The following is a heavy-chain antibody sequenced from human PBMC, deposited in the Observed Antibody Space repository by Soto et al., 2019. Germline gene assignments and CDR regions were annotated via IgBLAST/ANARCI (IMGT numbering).Heavy chain of an antibody. CDR1: GGSISSYY. CDR2: IYYSGST. V-gene: IGHV4-59*01. Sequence: SETLSLTCTVSGGSISSYYWSWIRQPPGKGLEWIGYIYYSGSTNYNPSLKSRVTISVDTSKNQFSLKLSSVTAADTAVYYCARGWLSSSWYVDYWGQGTLVTVSS. J-gene: IGHJ4*02. D-gene: IGHD6-13*01. CDR3: ARGWLSSSWYVDY.